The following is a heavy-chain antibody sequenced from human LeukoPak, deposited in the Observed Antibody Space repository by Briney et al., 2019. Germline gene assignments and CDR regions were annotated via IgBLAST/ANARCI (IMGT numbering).Heavy chain of an antibody. J-gene: IGHJ5*02. CDR2: ISWDSGSI. CDR3: AKDIGGGIAAAGTGFLFDP. CDR1: GFTFDDYA. V-gene: IGHV3-9*01. Sequence: PGRSLRLSCAASGFTFDDYAMHWVRQAPGKGLEWVSGISWDSGSIGYADSVKGRFTISRDNAKNSLYLQMNSLRAEDTALYYCAKDIGGGIAAAGTGFLFDPWGQGTLDTVSS. D-gene: IGHD6-13*01.